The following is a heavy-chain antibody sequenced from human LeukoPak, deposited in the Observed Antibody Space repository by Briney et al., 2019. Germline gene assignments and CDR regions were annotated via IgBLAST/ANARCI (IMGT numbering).Heavy chain of an antibody. CDR2: ISSSSSYI. CDR1: GFIFSSYS. CDR3: ARVMVRGVNAFDI. Sequence: GGSLRLSCAASGFIFSSYSMNWVRQAPGKGLEWVSSISSSSSYIYYADSVKGRFTISRDNAKNSLYLQMNSLRAEDTAVYYCARVMVRGVNAFDIWGQGTMVTVSS. J-gene: IGHJ3*02. D-gene: IGHD3-10*01. V-gene: IGHV3-21*01.